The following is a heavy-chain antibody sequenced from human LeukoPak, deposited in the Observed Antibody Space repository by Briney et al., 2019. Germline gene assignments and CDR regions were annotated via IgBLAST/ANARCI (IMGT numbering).Heavy chain of an antibody. CDR3: AKDGHSTREYYYPDY. CDR2: ISYDGSNT. CDR1: GFTFGSYA. V-gene: IGHV3-30*04. J-gene: IGHJ4*02. Sequence: ALRLSCVASGFTFGSYAMNWVRQAPGKGLEWVSVISYDGSNTYYADSVKGRFTVSRDNSKNTLYLQMNSLRAENTAVYYCAKDGHSTREYYYPDYGGQGTLAIVTS. D-gene: IGHD3-10*01.